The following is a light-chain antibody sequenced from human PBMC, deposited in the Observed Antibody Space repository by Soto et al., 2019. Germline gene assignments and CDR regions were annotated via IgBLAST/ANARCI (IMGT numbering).Light chain of an antibody. CDR2: DAS. J-gene: IGKJ5*01. CDR1: QDIINY. CDR3: QQYANVPIP. V-gene: IGKV1-33*01. Sequence: DLQMAQSPSSLSASVGDRVTIACQASQDIINYLNWYQQKPGKAPKLLIYDASNFETGVPSRFSGSASGKDFPFTRISLQPEEIATYYCQQYANVPIPFGQGTRLEIK.